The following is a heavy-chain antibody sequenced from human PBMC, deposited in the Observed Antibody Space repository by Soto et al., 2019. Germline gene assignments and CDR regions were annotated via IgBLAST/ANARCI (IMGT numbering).Heavy chain of an antibody. Sequence: QVQLQESGPGLVKPSETLSLTCTVSGGSISSYYWSWIRQPPGKGLEWIGYIYYSGSTNYNPSLKSRVTISVDTSKNQSSLKLSSVTAADTAVYYCARLGPDKRPYYYCYGMDVWGQGTTVTVSS. J-gene: IGHJ6*02. D-gene: IGHD2-15*01. CDR3: ARLGPDKRPYYYCYGMDV. V-gene: IGHV4-59*08. CDR2: IYYSGST. CDR1: GGSISSYY.